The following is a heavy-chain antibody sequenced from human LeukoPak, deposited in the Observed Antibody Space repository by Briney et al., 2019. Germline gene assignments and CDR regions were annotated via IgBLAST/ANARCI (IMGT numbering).Heavy chain of an antibody. CDR3: ARRDYYGSGIDDIYGMDV. Sequence: ASVKVSCKASGYTFTCYYMHWVRQAPGQGLEWMGWINPNSGGTNYAQKFQGRVTMTRDTSISTAYMELSRLRSDDTAVYYCARRDYYGSGIDDIYGMDVWGQGTTVTVSS. CDR1: GYTFTCYY. V-gene: IGHV1-2*02. J-gene: IGHJ6*02. D-gene: IGHD3-10*01. CDR2: INPNSGGT.